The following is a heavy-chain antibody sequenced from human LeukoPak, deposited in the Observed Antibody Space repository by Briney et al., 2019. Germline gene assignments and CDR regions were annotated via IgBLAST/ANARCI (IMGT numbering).Heavy chain of an antibody. J-gene: IGHJ4*02. V-gene: IGHV1-18*01. CDR1: GYTFTSYG. CDR2: ISAYNGNT. CDR3: ARETCVGRGGSYCRDVGY. D-gene: IGHD1-26*01. Sequence: ASVKVSCKASGYTFTSYGISWVRQAPGQGLEWMGWISAYNGNTNYAQKLQGRVTMTTDTSTSTAYMELRSLGSDDTAVYYCARETCVGRGGSYCRDVGYWGQGTLVTVSS.